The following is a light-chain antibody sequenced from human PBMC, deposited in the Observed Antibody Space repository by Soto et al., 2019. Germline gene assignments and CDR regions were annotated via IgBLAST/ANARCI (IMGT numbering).Light chain of an antibody. V-gene: IGKV3-20*01. J-gene: IGKJ4*01. CDR2: GAS. CDR1: QSVSSSY. CDR3: QQYGSSPLT. Sequence: EIVLTQSPGTLSLSPGERATPSCRASQSVSSSYLAWYQQKPGQAPRLLIYGASNRATGIPDRFSGSGSGTDFTLTISRLEPEDFAVYYCQQYGSSPLTFGGGTKVDIK.